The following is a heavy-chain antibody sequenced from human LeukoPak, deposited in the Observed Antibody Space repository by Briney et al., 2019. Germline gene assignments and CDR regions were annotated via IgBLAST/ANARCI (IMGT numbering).Heavy chain of an antibody. D-gene: IGHD3-3*01. CDR2: ISSSGSTI. V-gene: IGHV3-48*03. CDR3: ARALRFLEWFL. J-gene: IGHJ4*02. Sequence: GRTLRLSCAASGLTFRSYEMNWARHPRGKGLEWVSYISSSGSTIQYADSVKGRFTISRDNAKNSLYLQMNSLRADDTAVYYCARALRFLEWFLWGQGTLVIVSS. CDR1: GLTFRSYE.